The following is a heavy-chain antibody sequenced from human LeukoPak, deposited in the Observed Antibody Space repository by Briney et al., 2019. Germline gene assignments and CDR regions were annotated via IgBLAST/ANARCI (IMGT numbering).Heavy chain of an antibody. D-gene: IGHD2-15*01. CDR2: INPNSGGT. Sequence: ASVKVSCKASGYTFTGYYMHWVRQAPGQGLEWMGWINPNSGGTKYAQKFQGRVTMTRDTSISTAYMELSRLRSDDTAVYSCARVLSDCSGGSCHRNWFDPWGQGTLVTVSS. V-gene: IGHV1-2*02. J-gene: IGHJ5*02. CDR3: ARVLSDCSGGSCHRNWFDP. CDR1: GYTFTGYY.